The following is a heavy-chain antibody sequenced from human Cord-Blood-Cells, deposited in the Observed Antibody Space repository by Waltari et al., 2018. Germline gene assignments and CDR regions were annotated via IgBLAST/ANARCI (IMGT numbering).Heavy chain of an antibody. CDR1: GGSISSYY. Sequence: QVQLQASGPGLVKPSETLSLTCTVSGGSISSYYWSWIRQPAGKGLEWIGRIYTSGSTNYNPSLKSRVTMSVDTSKNQFSLKLSSVTAADTAVYYCARVYYSSSWYYFDYWGQGTLVTVSS. J-gene: IGHJ4*02. CDR3: ARVYYSSSWYYFDY. CDR2: IYTSGST. D-gene: IGHD6-13*01. V-gene: IGHV4-4*07.